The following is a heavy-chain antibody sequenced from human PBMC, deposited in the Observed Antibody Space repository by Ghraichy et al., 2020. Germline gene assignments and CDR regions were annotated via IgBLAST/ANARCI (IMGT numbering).Heavy chain of an antibody. J-gene: IGHJ2*01. V-gene: IGHV3-33*01. CDR2: IWYDGSNK. CDR1: GFTFSSYG. CDR3: ARVSAAGYWYFDL. Sequence: GGSLRLSCAASGFTFSSYGMHWVRQAPGKGLEWVAVIWYDGSNKYYADSVKGRFTISRDNSKNTLYLQMNSLRAEDTAMYYCARVSAAGYWYFDLWGRGTLVTVSS. D-gene: IGHD6-13*01.